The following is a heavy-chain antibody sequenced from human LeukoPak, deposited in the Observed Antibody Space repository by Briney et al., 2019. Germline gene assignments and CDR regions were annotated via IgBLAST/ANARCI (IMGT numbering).Heavy chain of an antibody. CDR2: ISTSGGST. V-gene: IGHV3-23*01. J-gene: IGHJ4*02. Sequence: GGSLRLSCAASGFTFSSYAMSWVRQAPGKGLEWVSSISTSGGSTYYADSVKGRFTISRDNSKNTLYLQMNSLRAEDTAVYFRAKDWGVTVAGTFDYWGQGTLVTVSS. D-gene: IGHD6-19*01. CDR3: AKDWGVTVAGTFDY. CDR1: GFTFSSYA.